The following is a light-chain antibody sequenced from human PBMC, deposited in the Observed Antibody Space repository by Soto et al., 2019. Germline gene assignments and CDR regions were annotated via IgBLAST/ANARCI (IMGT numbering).Light chain of an antibody. Sequence: DIQMTQSPSSVSASVGDRVTFTCRASHDIGRWLAWYQQKPGQAPKLLIYEARSLQSGVPSRFSGSGSVTDFTLTISSLQPEDFGTYYCQQASKFPLTFGGGTKVEI. V-gene: IGKV1-12*01. CDR1: HDIGRW. J-gene: IGKJ4*01. CDR2: EAR. CDR3: QQASKFPLT.